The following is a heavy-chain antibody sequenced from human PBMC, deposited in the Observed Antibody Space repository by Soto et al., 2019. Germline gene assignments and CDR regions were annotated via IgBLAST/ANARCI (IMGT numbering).Heavy chain of an antibody. CDR3: ARGAQIGDIAVAGTGFDY. D-gene: IGHD6-19*01. Sequence: QVQLQQWGAGLLKPSETLSLTCAVYGGSFSGYYWSWIRQPPGKGLEWIGEINHSGSTNYNPSLKSRVTISVDTSKNQFSLKLSSVTAADTAVYYCARGAQIGDIAVAGTGFDYWGQGTLVTVSS. V-gene: IGHV4-34*01. CDR2: INHSGST. J-gene: IGHJ4*02. CDR1: GGSFSGYY.